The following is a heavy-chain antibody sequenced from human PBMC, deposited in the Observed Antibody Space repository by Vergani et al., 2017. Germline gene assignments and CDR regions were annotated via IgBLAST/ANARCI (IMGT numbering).Heavy chain of an antibody. D-gene: IGHD1-26*01. CDR1: GFTFSSYA. CDR2: ISYDGSNK. CDR3: ARDRGLVGATEYFDD. V-gene: IGHV3-30*01. J-gene: IGHJ4*02. Sequence: QVQLVESGGGVVQPGRSLRLSCAASGFTFSSYAMHWVRQAPGKGLEWVAVISYDGSNKYYADSVKGRFTISRDNSKNTLYLQMNSLRAEDTAVYYCARDRGLVGATEYFDDGGEGSLVTVSP.